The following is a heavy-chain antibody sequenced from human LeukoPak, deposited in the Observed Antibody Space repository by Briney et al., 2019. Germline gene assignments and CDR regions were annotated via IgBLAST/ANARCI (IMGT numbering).Heavy chain of an antibody. J-gene: IGHJ4*02. Sequence: PSETLSLTCTVSGGSISSGDYYWSWIRQPPGKGLEWIGYIYYSGSTYYNPSLKSRVTISVGTSKNQFSLKLSSVTAADTAVYYCAREPRGYSGYGTDYWGQGTLVTVSS. CDR3: AREPRGYSGYGTDY. CDR2: IYYSGST. D-gene: IGHD5-12*01. V-gene: IGHV4-30-4*01. CDR1: GGSISSGDYY.